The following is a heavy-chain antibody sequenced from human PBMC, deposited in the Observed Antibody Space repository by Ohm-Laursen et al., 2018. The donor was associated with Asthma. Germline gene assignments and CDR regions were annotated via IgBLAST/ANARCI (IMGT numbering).Heavy chain of an antibody. D-gene: IGHD4-23*01. CDR2: IYYSGST. Sequence: GTLSLTCTVSGGSISSYYWSWIRQPPGKGLEWIGYIYYSGSTNYNPSLKSRVTISVDTSKNQFSLKLSSVTAADTAVYYCAATATVVTVFDYWGQGTLVTVSS. CDR3: AATATVVTVFDY. CDR1: GGSISSYY. J-gene: IGHJ4*02. V-gene: IGHV4-59*01.